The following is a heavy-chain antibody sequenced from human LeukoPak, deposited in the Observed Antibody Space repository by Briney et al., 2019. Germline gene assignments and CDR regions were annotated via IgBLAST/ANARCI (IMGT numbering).Heavy chain of an antibody. J-gene: IGHJ4*02. CDR3: AQRSSGWYYFDY. Sequence: SGGSLRLSCAASGFTFRSYAMSWVRQAPGKGLEWVSAISGSGGSTYYADSVKGRFTISRDNSKNTLYLQMNSLRAEDTAVYYCAQRSSGWYYFDYWGQGTLVTVSS. CDR2: ISGSGGST. V-gene: IGHV3-23*01. D-gene: IGHD6-19*01. CDR1: GFTFRSYA.